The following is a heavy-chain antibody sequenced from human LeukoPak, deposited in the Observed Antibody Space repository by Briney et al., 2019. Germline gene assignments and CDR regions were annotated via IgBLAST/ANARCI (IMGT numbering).Heavy chain of an antibody. V-gene: IGHV1-46*01. J-gene: IGHJ5*02. CDR1: GYTFTSYY. CDR2: ISPSGSST. CDR3: ARDNSVEDTAWWFDP. D-gene: IGHD4-23*01. Sequence: GASVKVSCKASGYTFTSYYMHWVRQTPGQGLEWMGIISPSGSSTSHAQKFQGRVTMTRDTSTATVSMELSSLRSEDTAVYYCARDNSVEDTAWWFDPWGQGTLVTVSS.